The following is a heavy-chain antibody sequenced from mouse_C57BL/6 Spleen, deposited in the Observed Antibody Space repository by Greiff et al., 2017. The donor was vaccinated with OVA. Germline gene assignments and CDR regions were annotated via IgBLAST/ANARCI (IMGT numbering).Heavy chain of an antibody. D-gene: IGHD1-1*01. J-gene: IGHJ4*01. CDR2: IYPGDGDT. CDR3: ASDYGSSYGAIDY. CDR1: GYAFSSSW. V-gene: IGHV1-82*01. Sequence: QVQLQQSGPELVKPGASVKISCKASGYAFSSSWMNWVKQRPGKGLEWIGRIYPGDGDTHYNGKFKGKATLTADKSSSTAYMQLSSLTSDDSAVYFCASDYGSSYGAIDYWGQGTSVTVSS.